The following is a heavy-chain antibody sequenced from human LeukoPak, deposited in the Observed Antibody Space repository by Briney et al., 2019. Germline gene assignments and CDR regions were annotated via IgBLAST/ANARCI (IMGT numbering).Heavy chain of an antibody. CDR3: ARDATTAAFDY. J-gene: IGHJ4*02. CDR2: INPSGGST. Sequence: GASVKVSCKASGYTFTSYYMHRVRQAPGQGLEWMGIINPSGGSTSYAQKFQGRVTMTRDTSTSTVYMELSSLRSEDTAVYYCARDATTAAFDYWGQGTLVTVSS. CDR1: GYTFTSYY. D-gene: IGHD2-2*01. V-gene: IGHV1-46*01.